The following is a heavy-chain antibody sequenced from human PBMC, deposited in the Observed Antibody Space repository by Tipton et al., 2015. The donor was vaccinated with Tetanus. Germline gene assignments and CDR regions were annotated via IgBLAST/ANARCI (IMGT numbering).Heavy chain of an antibody. V-gene: IGHV4-39*07. CDR3: ARAEAIFGVVIRFGWFDP. Sequence: TLSLTCTVSGDSISSSDYYWGWIRQPPGKGLEWIGSIYHTGNTYYNPSLKSRVTISVDTSKNQFSLRLSSVTAADTAVYYCARAEAIFGVVIRFGWFDPWGQGTLVTVSS. CDR2: IYHTGNT. J-gene: IGHJ5*02. D-gene: IGHD3-3*01. CDR1: GDSISSSDYY.